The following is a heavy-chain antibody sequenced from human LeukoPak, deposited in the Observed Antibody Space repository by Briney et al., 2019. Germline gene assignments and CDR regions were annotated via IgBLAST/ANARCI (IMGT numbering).Heavy chain of an antibody. CDR3: VVGSGAAGTSGWFDP. J-gene: IGHJ5*02. Sequence: SVKVSCKASGYTFTSYDINWVRQAPGQGLEWMGRIIPILGIANYAQKFQGRVTITADKSTSTAYMELSSLRSEDTAVYYCVVGSGAAGTSGWFDPWGQGTLVTVSS. CDR1: GYTFTSYD. CDR2: IIPILGIA. V-gene: IGHV1-69*04. D-gene: IGHD6-13*01.